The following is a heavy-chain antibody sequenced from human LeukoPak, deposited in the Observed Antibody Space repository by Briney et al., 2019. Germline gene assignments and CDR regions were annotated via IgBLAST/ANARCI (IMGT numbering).Heavy chain of an antibody. V-gene: IGHV1-2*02. CDR3: ARILGSGYYDSSFAYDI. J-gene: IGHJ3*02. CDR1: GYTFTGYY. D-gene: IGHD3-22*01. Sequence: ASVKVSCKASGYTFTGYYIHWVRQAPGQGLEWMAWINPNSGGTNYAQRFQGRVTMTRDTSISTVYMDLSRLRSDDTAVYYCARILGSGYYDSSFAYDIWGQATVATVSS. CDR2: INPNSGGT.